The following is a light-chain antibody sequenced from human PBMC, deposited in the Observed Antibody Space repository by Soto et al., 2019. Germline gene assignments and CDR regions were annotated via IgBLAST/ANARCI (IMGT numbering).Light chain of an antibody. CDR3: SSYAGSGSVV. V-gene: IGLV2-23*01. CDR2: EGS. CDR1: SSDVGSYNL. Sequence: QSALTQPASVSGSPGQSITISCTGTSSDVGSYNLVSWYQQHPGKAPKLMIYEGSKRPSGVSNRFSGSKSGNTASLTISGLKAEDEADYYCSSYAGSGSVVFGGGTKLTVL. J-gene: IGLJ2*01.